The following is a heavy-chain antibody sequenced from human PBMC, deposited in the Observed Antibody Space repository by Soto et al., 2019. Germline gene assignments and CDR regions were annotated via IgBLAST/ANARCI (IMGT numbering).Heavy chain of an antibody. D-gene: IGHD3-3*01. J-gene: IGHJ3*02. CDR2: TYYRSKWYN. Sequence: QTLSLTCAISGDSVSSNSAAWNWIRQSPSRGLEWLGRTYYRSKWYNDYAVSVKSRITINPDTSKNQFSLQLNSVTPEDTAVYYCARFIPVFTIFGVVIPDAFDIWGQGTMVTVSS. V-gene: IGHV6-1*01. CDR1: GDSVSSNSAA. CDR3: ARFIPVFTIFGVVIPDAFDI.